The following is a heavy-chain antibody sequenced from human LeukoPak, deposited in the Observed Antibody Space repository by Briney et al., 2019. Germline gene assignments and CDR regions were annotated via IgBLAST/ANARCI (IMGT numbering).Heavy chain of an antibody. CDR1: GRSISSYY. CDR2: IYYSGST. CDR3: ARSFRGYSSSGWFDP. D-gene: IGHD6-6*01. Sequence: SETLSLTCTVSGRSISSYYWSWIRQPPGKGLEWIGYIYYSGSTNYIPSLKSRVTISVDTSKTQFSLKLRSVTAADTAVYYCARSFRGYSSSGWFDPWGQGDLVTVSS. V-gene: IGHV4-59*08. J-gene: IGHJ5*02.